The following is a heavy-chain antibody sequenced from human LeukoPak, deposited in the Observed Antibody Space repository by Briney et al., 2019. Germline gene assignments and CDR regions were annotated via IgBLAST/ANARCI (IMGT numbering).Heavy chain of an antibody. Sequence: ASVKVSCKASGYAFTGYYMQWVRKAPGQGLEWMVWINPNSGGTNYAQKFQGRVTMTRDTSTSTVYMELSSLRSEDTAVYYCARNPWGFGEFPSGYYYMDVWGKGTTVTVSS. D-gene: IGHD3-10*01. CDR3: ARNPWGFGEFPSGYYYMDV. CDR1: GYAFTGYY. CDR2: INPNSGGT. J-gene: IGHJ6*03. V-gene: IGHV1-2*02.